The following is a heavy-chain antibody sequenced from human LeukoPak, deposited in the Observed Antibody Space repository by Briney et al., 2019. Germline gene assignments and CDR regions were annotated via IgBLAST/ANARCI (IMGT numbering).Heavy chain of an antibody. Sequence: PGGSLRLSXVVSGFTFSDYYMSWIRQAPGKGLEWVSYISSSGSTIYYADSVKGRFTISRDNAKNSLYLQMNSLRAEDTAVYYCARDPRHSGSYGKAFDIWGQGTMVTVSS. CDR1: GFTFSDYY. D-gene: IGHD1-26*01. V-gene: IGHV3-11*04. CDR3: ARDPRHSGSYGKAFDI. CDR2: ISSSGSTI. J-gene: IGHJ3*02.